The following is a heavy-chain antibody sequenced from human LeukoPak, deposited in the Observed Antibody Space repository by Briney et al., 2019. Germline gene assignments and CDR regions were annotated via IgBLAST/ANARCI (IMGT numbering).Heavy chain of an antibody. Sequence: PSETLSLTSTVSGGSISSNYWSWIRQSPRKGLEWIAYIFSSGSTNYNPSLKSRVTISVDTSKIQFSLKVTSVTAADTAVYYCARHGSGDLWYPFDYWGQGTLVTVSS. CDR1: GGSISSNY. J-gene: IGHJ4*02. CDR2: IFSSGST. CDR3: ARHGSGDLWYPFDY. V-gene: IGHV4-59*01. D-gene: IGHD3-16*01.